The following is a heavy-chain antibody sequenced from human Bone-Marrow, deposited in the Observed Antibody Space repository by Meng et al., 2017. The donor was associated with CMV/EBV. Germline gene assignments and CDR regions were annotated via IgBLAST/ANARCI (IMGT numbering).Heavy chain of an antibody. Sequence: GGSLRLSCAASGFTFSSYAMHWVRQAPGKGLEWVAVISYDGSNKYYADSVKGRFTISRDNSKNTLYLQMNSLRAEDTAVYYCAREGRDYGLDYWGQGTLVTVSS. CDR1: GFTFSSYA. CDR3: AREGRDYGLDY. D-gene: IGHD4-17*01. J-gene: IGHJ4*02. CDR2: ISYDGSNK. V-gene: IGHV3-30-3*01.